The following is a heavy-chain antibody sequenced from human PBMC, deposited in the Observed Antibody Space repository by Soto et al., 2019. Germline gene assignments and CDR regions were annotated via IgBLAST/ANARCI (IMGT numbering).Heavy chain of an antibody. J-gene: IGHJ6*02. CDR2: INPSGGST. Sequence: ASVKVSCKASGYTFTSYYMHWVRQAPGQGLEWMGIINPSGGSTSYAQKFQGRVAMTRDTSTSTVYMELSSLRSEDTAVYYCAREIVVVVADTEVDYYGMDVWGQGTTVTVSS. D-gene: IGHD2-15*01. CDR3: AREIVVVVADTEVDYYGMDV. V-gene: IGHV1-46*01. CDR1: GYTFTSYY.